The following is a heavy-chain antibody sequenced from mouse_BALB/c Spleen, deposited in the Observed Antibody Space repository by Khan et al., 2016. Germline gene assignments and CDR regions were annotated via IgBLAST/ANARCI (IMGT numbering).Heavy chain of an antibody. D-gene: IGHD2-2*01. V-gene: IGHV9-1*02. J-gene: IGHJ1*01. Sequence: QIQLVQSGPELKKPGETVKISCKASGYTFTNSGMNWVKQGPGKGLKWVGWINTYTGEPTYADDFKGRFAFSLETSASTAYLQINNLQNEDMTTYFCARGAMVTTGWYFAVWGAGTTGTVSS. CDR2: INTYTGEP. CDR1: GYTFTNSG. CDR3: ARGAMVTTGWYFAV.